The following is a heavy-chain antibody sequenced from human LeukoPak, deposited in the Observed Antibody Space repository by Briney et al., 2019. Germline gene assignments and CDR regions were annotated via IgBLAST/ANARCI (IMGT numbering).Heavy chain of an antibody. Sequence: SETLSLTCTVSGASIRSYYWSWTRQTPGKGLEWIGYIYHTGSTNYNPSLKRRVTISIDKSKNPFSLTLPSVTAADTAVYYCSPDSPTGFDHWGQGALVTVSS. CDR3: SPDSPTGFDH. CDR2: IYHTGST. D-gene: IGHD2-8*02. V-gene: IGHV4-59*01. J-gene: IGHJ4*02. CDR1: GASIRSYY.